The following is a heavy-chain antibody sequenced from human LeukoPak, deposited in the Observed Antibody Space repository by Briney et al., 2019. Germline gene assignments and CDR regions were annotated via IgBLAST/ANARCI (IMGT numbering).Heavy chain of an antibody. CDR2: ISSSSSYI. V-gene: IGHV3-21*01. CDR1: GFTFSSYS. Sequence: GGSLRLSCAASGFTFSSYSMNWVRQAPGKGLEWVSSISSSSSYIYYADSVKGRFTISRDNAKNSLYLQMNSLRAEDTAVYYCAREGSSGWYGGYWGQGTLVTVSS. J-gene: IGHJ4*02. CDR3: AREGSSGWYGGY. D-gene: IGHD6-19*01.